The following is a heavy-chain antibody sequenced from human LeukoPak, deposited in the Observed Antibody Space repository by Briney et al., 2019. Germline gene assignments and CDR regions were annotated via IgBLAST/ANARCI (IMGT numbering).Heavy chain of an antibody. J-gene: IGHJ4*02. CDR2: INSDGSST. V-gene: IGHV3-74*01. Sequence: GGSLRLSCAASGFTFSRYWMHWVRQAPGKGLVWVSRINSDGSSTRDADSVKGRFTISRDNAKNTLYLQMNSLRAEDTAVYYCAKDSGYDPYFDYWGQGTLVTVSS. D-gene: IGHD5-12*01. CDR1: GFTFSRYW. CDR3: AKDSGYDPYFDY.